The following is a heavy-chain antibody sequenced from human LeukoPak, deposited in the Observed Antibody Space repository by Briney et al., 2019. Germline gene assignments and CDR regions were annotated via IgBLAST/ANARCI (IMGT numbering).Heavy chain of an antibody. V-gene: IGHV1-46*01. D-gene: IGHD3-10*01. Sequence: GASVKVSCKASGYTFTSYYMHWVRQAPGQGLEWMGIINPSGGSTSYAQKFQGRVTMTRDTSTSTVYMELSSLRSEDTAVYYCASDLSYYGSGSLFQHWGQGTLVTVSS. CDR3: ASDLSYYGSGSLFQH. CDR1: GYTFTSYY. J-gene: IGHJ1*01. CDR2: INPSGGST.